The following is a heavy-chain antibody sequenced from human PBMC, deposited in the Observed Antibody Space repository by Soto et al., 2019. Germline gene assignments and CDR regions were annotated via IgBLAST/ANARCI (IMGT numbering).Heavy chain of an antibody. CDR2: VRDKLSGGTT. J-gene: IGHJ6*02. D-gene: IGHD2-15*01. V-gene: IGHV3-49*04. CDR3: TRLYCSDGSCYHGMDV. CDR1: GFRFGDYA. Sequence: GGSLRLSCTTSGFRFGDYAMGWVRLAPGKGLEWVGFVRDKLSGGTTEHAASVKGRFTISRHDSESIAYLQMNSLKTEDTAVYYCTRLYCSDGSCYHGMDVWGQGTTVTGSS.